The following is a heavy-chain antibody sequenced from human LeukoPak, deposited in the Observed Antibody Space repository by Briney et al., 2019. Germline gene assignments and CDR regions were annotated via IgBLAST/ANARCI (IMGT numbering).Heavy chain of an antibody. V-gene: IGHV4-4*09. D-gene: IGHD1-7*01. CDR3: ARDRAGTTGGAFDI. CDR1: GGSISSYY. Sequence: PSETLSLTCTVSGGSISSYYWSWIRQPPGKGLEWIGYIYTSGSTYYNPSLKSRVTISVDTSKNQFSLKLSSVTAADTAVYYCARDRAGTTGGAFDIWGQGTMVTVSS. J-gene: IGHJ3*02. CDR2: IYTSGST.